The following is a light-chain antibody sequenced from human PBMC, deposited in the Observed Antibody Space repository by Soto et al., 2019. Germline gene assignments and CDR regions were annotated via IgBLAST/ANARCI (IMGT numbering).Light chain of an antibody. V-gene: IGLV2-8*01. CDR2: EVS. CDR1: SSDDGGYNY. J-gene: IGLJ1*01. Sequence: QSALTQPPSASGSPGQSVTISCTGTSSDDGGYNYVSWYQQHPGKAPKLMIYEVSKRPSGVPDRFSGPKSGNTASLTVSGLQAEDEADYYCSSYAGTNNLGVFGTGTKLTVL. CDR3: SSYAGTNNLGV.